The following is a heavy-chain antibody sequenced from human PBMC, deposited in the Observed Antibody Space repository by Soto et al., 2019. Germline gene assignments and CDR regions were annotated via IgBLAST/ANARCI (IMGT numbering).Heavy chain of an antibody. V-gene: IGHV3-33*01. CDR1: GFTFSSYG. CDR3: ARDNSSSWYGQTNWFDP. CDR2: IWYDGSKK. Sequence: QVQLVESGGGVVQPGRSLRLSCAASGFTFSSYGMHWVRQPPGKGLEWVAVIWYDGSKKYYADSVKGRFTISRDNSKNTLYLQMNSLRAEDTAVYYCARDNSSSWYGQTNWFDPWGQGTLVTVSS. D-gene: IGHD6-13*01. J-gene: IGHJ5*02.